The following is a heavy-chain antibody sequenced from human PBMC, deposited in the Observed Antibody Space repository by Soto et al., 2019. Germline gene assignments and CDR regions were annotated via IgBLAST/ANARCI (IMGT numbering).Heavy chain of an antibody. D-gene: IGHD2-8*01. V-gene: IGHV3-33*01. CDR1: GFTFSSYG. Sequence: LRLSCAASGFTFSSYGMHWVRQAPGKGLEWVAVIWYDGSNKYYADSAKGRFTISRDNSKNTLYLQMNSLRAEDTAVYYCARDKGSDIVLMVYAIPAYYYGMDVWGQGTTVTVSS. J-gene: IGHJ6*02. CDR2: IWYDGSNK. CDR3: ARDKGSDIVLMVYAIPAYYYGMDV.